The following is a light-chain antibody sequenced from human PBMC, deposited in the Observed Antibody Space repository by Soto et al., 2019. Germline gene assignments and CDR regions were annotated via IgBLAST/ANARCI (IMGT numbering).Light chain of an antibody. CDR2: DAS. CDR3: QQFNSYPIT. J-gene: IGKJ5*01. V-gene: IGKV1-5*02. CDR1: QSVSTR. Sequence: VGDRVTIICRATQSVSTRLAWYQQTPGKAPKVLIYDASSLESGVPSRFSGSGSGTEFTLTIGGLQPDDFATYYCQQFNSYPITCGQGTRLEI.